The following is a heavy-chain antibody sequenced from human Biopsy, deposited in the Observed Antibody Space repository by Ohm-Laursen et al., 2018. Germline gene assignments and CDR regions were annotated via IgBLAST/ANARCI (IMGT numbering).Heavy chain of an antibody. J-gene: IGHJ4*02. Sequence: GTLSLTCTVSGDSINNYYWSWIRQPAGKGLEWIGRIYTSGSPNYNLSLESRVTMSVDTSKNQFSLNLRSVTAADTAVYYCARGRRASGWPYFDNWGQGALVIVSP. D-gene: IGHD6-19*01. CDR1: GDSINNYY. CDR2: IYTSGSP. V-gene: IGHV4-4*07. CDR3: ARGRRASGWPYFDN.